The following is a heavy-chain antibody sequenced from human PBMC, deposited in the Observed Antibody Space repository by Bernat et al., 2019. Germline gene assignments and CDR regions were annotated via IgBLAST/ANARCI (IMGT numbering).Heavy chain of an antibody. CDR2: ISAYNGNT. V-gene: IGHV1-18*04. D-gene: IGHD5-18*01. J-gene: IGHJ6*03. CDR3: AEFSGYRPSYYYYYYYLNF. Sequence: QVQLVQSGAEVKKPGASVKVSCKASGYTFTSYGISWVRQAPGQGLEWMGWISAYNGNTNYAQKLQGRVTMTTDTSTSQAYMELRSLRSDDTAVYYCAEFSGYRPSYYYYYYYLNFWGKGPTVTFSS. CDR1: GYTFTSYG.